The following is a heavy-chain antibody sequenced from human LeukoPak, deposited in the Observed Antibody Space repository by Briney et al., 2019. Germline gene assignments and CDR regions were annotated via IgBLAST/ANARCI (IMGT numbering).Heavy chain of an antibody. V-gene: IGHV3-74*01. J-gene: IGHJ6*03. Sequence: PGGSLRLSCAASGFTFGSYWMHWVRQAPGKGLVWVSRINTDGSSTSYADSVKGRFTISRDNAKDTLYLQMNSLRAEDTAVYYCARVVHDFWSGYYLYYYMDVWGKGTTVTVSS. D-gene: IGHD3-3*01. CDR3: ARVVHDFWSGYYLYYYMDV. CDR2: INTDGSST. CDR1: GFTFGSYW.